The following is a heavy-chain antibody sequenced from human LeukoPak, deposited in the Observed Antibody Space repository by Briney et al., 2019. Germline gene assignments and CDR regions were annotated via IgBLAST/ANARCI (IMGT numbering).Heavy chain of an antibody. V-gene: IGHV4-39*02. J-gene: IGHJ4*02. D-gene: IGHD6-6*01. CDR2: GLYTGNT. CDR1: GGSIAVNHYY. Sequence: KASETLSLTCSVSGGSIAVNHYYWGWIRQPPGKGLEWIGSGLYTGNTYSNPSLRSRVTISVDTSKNEFSLKMNSVTAADTAVYYCAREHRSSKYFDSWGQCALMIVSS. CDR3: AREHRSSKYFDS.